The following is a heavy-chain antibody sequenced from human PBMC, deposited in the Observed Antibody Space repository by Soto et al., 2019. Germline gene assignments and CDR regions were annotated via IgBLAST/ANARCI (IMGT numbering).Heavy chain of an antibody. CDR2: IIDSGGST. J-gene: IGHJ6*02. V-gene: IGHV3-23*01. Sequence: PGGSLRLSCAASGFTVSSNYMSWVRQAPGKGLEWVSVIIDSGGSTYYADSVKGRFTISRGNSKSTLYLQMNSLRAEDTALYYCAKGRSYYYYYGVDVWGQGTTVTVSS. CDR3: AKGRSYYYYYGVDV. CDR1: GFTVSSNY.